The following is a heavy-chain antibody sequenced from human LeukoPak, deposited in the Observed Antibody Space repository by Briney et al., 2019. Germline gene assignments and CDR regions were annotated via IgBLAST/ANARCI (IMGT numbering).Heavy chain of an antibody. CDR3: ARDQSSSWKRGPLDY. CDR1: GFTFSSYA. J-gene: IGHJ4*02. V-gene: IGHV3-30-3*01. CDR2: ISYDGSNK. Sequence: GGSLRLSCAASGFTFSSYAMHWVRQAPGKGLEWVAVISYDGSNKYYADSVKGRFTISRDNSKNTLYLQMNSLRAEDTAVYYCARDQSSSWKRGPLDYWGQGTLVTVSS. D-gene: IGHD6-13*01.